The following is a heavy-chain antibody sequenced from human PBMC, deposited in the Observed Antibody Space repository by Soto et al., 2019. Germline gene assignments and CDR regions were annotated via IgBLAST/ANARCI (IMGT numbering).Heavy chain of an antibody. D-gene: IGHD3-3*01. CDR2: ISGSGGST. V-gene: IGHV3-23*01. J-gene: IGHJ6*02. Sequence: GGSLRLSCAASRVTFGTYPMNLVRQTQGRGLEWVSAISGSGGSTYYADSVKGHVTISADKSITTAYLQWSSLKASDTAIYYCAKQSDITIFGLVNGGMDVWGQGTTVTVSS. CDR3: AKQSDITIFGLVNGGMDV. CDR1: RVTFGTYP.